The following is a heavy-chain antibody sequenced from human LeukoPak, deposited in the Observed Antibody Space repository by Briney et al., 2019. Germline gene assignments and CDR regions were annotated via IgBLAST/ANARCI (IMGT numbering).Heavy chain of an antibody. CDR3: AGDGGTQDDYGDYYYYYGMDV. V-gene: IGHV3-53*01. CDR1: GFTVSSND. D-gene: IGHD4-17*01. J-gene: IGHJ6*02. Sequence: GGSLRLSCEASGFTVSSNDMSWVRQAPGKGLEWVSVLYSGGNTYSADSVKGRFTISRDNSKNTLYLQLNSLRAEDTAVYYCAGDGGTQDDYGDYYYYYGMDVWGQGTTVTVSS. CDR2: LYSGGNT.